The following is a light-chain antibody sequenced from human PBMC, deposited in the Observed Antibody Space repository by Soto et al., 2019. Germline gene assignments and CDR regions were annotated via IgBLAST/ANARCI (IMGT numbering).Light chain of an antibody. CDR2: DVS. Sequence: QSALTQPASVSGSPGQSITISCTGTSSDVGDYNYVSWYQQHPGKAPKLMIYDVSHRPSGVSSRFSGSKSGNTASLTISGLQADDEADYYCASYTDSTIVMFGGGTKLTVL. CDR3: ASYTDSTIVM. J-gene: IGLJ3*02. V-gene: IGLV2-14*01. CDR1: SSDVGDYNY.